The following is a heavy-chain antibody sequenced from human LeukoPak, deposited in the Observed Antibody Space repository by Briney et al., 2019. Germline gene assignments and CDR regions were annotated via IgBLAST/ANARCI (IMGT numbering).Heavy chain of an antibody. D-gene: IGHD6-19*01. CDR3: ARYNGVVQPGIAVAGTFYFDY. V-gene: IGHV3-11*01. CDR1: GFTFSDYY. Sequence: PGGSLRLSCAASGFTFSDYYMRWNRQAPGKGLEWVSYISSSGSTIYYADSVKGRFTISRDNAKNSLYLQMNSLRAEDTAVYYCARYNGVVQPGIAVAGTFYFDYWGQGTLVTVSS. J-gene: IGHJ4*02. CDR2: ISSSGSTI.